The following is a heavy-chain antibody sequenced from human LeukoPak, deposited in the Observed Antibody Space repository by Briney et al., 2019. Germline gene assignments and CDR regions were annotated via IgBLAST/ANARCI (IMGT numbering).Heavy chain of an antibody. D-gene: IGHD5-18*01. CDR2: MNPNSGNT. V-gene: IGHV1-8*01. Sequence: ASVKVSCKASGYTFTSYDINWVRQATGQGLEWMGWMNPNSGNTGYAQKFQGRVTMTRNTSISTAYMELSSLRSEDTAVYYCARRRQLSRKDFDYWGQGTLVTVSS. CDR3: ARRRQLSRKDFDY. CDR1: GYTFTSYD. J-gene: IGHJ4*02.